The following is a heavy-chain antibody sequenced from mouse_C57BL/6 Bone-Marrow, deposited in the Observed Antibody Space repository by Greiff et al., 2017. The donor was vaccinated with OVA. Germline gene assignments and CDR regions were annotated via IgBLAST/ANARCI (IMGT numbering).Heavy chain of an antibody. V-gene: IGHV5-15*01. Sequence: EVKLMESGGGLVQPGGSLKLSCAASGFTFSDYGMAWVRQAPRKGPEWVAFISNLAYSIYYADTVTGRFTISRENAKNTLYLEMSSLRSEDTAMYYCARHDGYPPFAYWGQGTLVTVSA. CDR1: GFTFSDYG. CDR2: ISNLAYSI. J-gene: IGHJ3*01. CDR3: ARHDGYPPFAY. D-gene: IGHD2-3*01.